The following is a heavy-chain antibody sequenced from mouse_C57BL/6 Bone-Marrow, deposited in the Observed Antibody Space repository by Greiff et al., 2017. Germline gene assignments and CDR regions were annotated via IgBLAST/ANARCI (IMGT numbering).Heavy chain of an antibody. D-gene: IGHD2-1*01. CDR2: IYPGDGDT. Sequence: QVQLQQSGAELVKPGASVKISCKASGYAFSSYGMNWVQQRPGKGLEWIGQIYPGDGDTNYNGKFKGKATLTADKSSSTAYMQLSSLTSEDSAVYFCAREGIYYGNLYYAMDYWGQGTSVTVSS. V-gene: IGHV1-80*01. CDR3: AREGIYYGNLYYAMDY. J-gene: IGHJ4*01. CDR1: GYAFSSYG.